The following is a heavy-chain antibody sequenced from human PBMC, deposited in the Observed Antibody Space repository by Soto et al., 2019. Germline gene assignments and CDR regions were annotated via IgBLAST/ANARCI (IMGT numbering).Heavy chain of an antibody. CDR3: ARSVPALVDYFDY. CDR2: IYYSGST. V-gene: IGHV4-59*01. Sequence: PSETLSLTCTVSGGSISSYYWSWIRQPPGKGLEWIGYIYYSGSTNYNPSLKSRVTISVDTSKNQFSLKLSSVTAADTAVYYCARSVPALVDYFDYWGQGTLVTVSS. J-gene: IGHJ4*02. D-gene: IGHD2-8*02. CDR1: GGSISSYY.